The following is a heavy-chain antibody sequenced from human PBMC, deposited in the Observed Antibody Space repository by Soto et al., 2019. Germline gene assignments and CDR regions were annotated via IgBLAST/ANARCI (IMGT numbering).Heavy chain of an antibody. D-gene: IGHD6-19*01. V-gene: IGHV4-31*03. J-gene: IGHJ4*02. Sequence: SETLSLTCTVSGGSISSGGYYWSWIRQHPGKGLEWIGYIYYSGSTYYNPSLKSRVTISVDTSQNQVSLKLNSLTAADTAVYYCARHPATGYTSDWLRLYSFDHWGRGTLVTVSS. CDR2: IYYSGST. CDR3: ARHPATGYTSDWLRLYSFDH. CDR1: GGSISSGGYY.